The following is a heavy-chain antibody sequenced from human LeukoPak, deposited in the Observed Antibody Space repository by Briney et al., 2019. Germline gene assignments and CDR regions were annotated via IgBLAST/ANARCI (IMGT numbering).Heavy chain of an antibody. D-gene: IGHD2-2*01. CDR3: AKSFRSTSLDY. V-gene: IGHV3-23*01. CDR2: ISGSGDST. J-gene: IGHJ4*02. CDR1: GFTFRSYG. Sequence: PGGSLRLSCAASGFTFRSYGMTWVRQAPGKGLGWVSAISGSGDSTYYADSVKGRFTISRDNSRNTLYLQMNSLRAGDTAVYYCAKSFRSTSLDYWGQGTLVTVSS.